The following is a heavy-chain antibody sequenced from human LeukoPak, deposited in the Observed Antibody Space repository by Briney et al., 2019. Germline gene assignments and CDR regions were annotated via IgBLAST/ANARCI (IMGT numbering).Heavy chain of an antibody. Sequence: SETLSLTCTVSGGSISSGGYYWIWIRQPPGKGLEWIGYIYHSGSTYYNPSLKSRVTISVDRSKNQFSLKLSSVTAADTAVYYCARVDDTMVRGVMGFDYWGQGTLVTVSS. CDR1: GGSISSGGYY. V-gene: IGHV4-30-2*01. CDR3: ARVDDTMVRGVMGFDY. D-gene: IGHD3-10*01. CDR2: IYHSGST. J-gene: IGHJ4*02.